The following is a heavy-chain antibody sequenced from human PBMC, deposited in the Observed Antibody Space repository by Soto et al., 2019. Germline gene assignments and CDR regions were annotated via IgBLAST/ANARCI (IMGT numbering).Heavy chain of an antibody. CDR1: GFTFSSYS. D-gene: IGHD3-22*01. J-gene: IGHJ3*02. V-gene: IGHV3-48*02. CDR2: ISSSSSTI. CDR3: ARDLGYYDSSGYFRSYDAFDI. Sequence: GGSLRLSCAASGFTFSSYSMNWVRQAPGKGLEWVSYISSSSSTIYYADSVKGRFTISRDNAKNSLYLQMNSLRDEDTAVYYCARDLGYYDSSGYFRSYDAFDIWGQGTTVTVSS.